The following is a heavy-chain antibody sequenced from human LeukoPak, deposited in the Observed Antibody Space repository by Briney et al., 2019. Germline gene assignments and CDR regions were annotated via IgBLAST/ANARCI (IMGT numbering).Heavy chain of an antibody. V-gene: IGHV3-23*01. D-gene: IGHD5-24*01. J-gene: IGHJ6*04. CDR2: ISGGGT. CDR1: GFTFSSYA. CDR3: ARESPTIIALDV. Sequence: PGGSLRLSCAASGFTFSSYAMSWVRQAPGKGLEWVSAISGGGTYYADSVKGRFTISRDNSKNTLYLQMNSLRAEDTAVYYCARESPTIIALDVWGKGTTVTVSS.